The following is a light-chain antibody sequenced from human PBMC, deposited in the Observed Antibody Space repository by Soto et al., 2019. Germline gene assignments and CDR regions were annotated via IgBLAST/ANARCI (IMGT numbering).Light chain of an antibody. CDR2: EVS. Sequence: QSALTQPASVSGSPGQSITISCTGTSSDVGAYDYVSWYQQHPDKAPKLMIYEVSNRPSGVSNRFSGSKSVNTATLTISGLKYEDEADYYCSSYTSSSTRVFGTGPKVXVL. V-gene: IGLV2-14*03. J-gene: IGLJ1*01. CDR1: SSDVGAYDY. CDR3: SSYTSSSTRV.